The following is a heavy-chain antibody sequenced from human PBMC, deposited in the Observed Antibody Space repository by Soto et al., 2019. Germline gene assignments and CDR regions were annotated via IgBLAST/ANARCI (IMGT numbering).Heavy chain of an antibody. CDR3: ARGRSWWNYYYGMDV. D-gene: IGHD2-8*02. CDR2: INSDGSST. Sequence: PGGSLRLSCAASGFTFSSYWMHWVRQAPGKGLVWVSRINSDGSSTSYADSVKGRFAISRDNAKNTLYLQMNSLRAEDTAVYYCARGRSWWNYYYGMDVWGQGTTVTVSS. CDR1: GFTFSSYW. J-gene: IGHJ6*02. V-gene: IGHV3-74*01.